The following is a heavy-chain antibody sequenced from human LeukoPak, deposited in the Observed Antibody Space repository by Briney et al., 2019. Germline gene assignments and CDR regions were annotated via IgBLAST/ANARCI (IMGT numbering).Heavy chain of an antibody. J-gene: IGHJ1*01. D-gene: IGHD6-19*01. CDR3: ATEGEQWLVPGAESFHH. CDR2: INTDGSST. V-gene: IGHV3-74*01. Sequence: GGSLRLSCAASGFTFSSYWMHWVRQAPGKGLVWVSRINTDGSSTSYADSVKGRFTISRDSAKNTLYLQMNSLRVEDTAVYYCATEGEQWLVPGAESFHHWGQGTLVTVSS. CDR1: GFTFSSYW.